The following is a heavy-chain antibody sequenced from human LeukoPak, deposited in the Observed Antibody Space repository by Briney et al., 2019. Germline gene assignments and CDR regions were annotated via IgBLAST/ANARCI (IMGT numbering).Heavy chain of an antibody. CDR1: GFTFSSYW. D-gene: IGHD2-2*01. J-gene: IGHJ4*02. Sequence: GGSLRPSCAASGFTFSSYWMHWVRQAPGKGLVWVSRINSDGSSTSYADSVKGRFTISRDNAKNTLYLQMNSLRAEDTAVYYCARSYGGYCSSTSCSEGYFDYWGQGTLVTVSS. CDR3: ARSYGGYCSSTSCSEGYFDY. CDR2: INSDGSST. V-gene: IGHV3-74*01.